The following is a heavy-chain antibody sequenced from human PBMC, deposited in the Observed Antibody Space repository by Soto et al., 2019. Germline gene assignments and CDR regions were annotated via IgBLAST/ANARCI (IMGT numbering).Heavy chain of an antibody. J-gene: IGHJ5*02. V-gene: IGHV3-23*01. CDR3: AKDIKGTGTNVIYAS. Sequence: EVQLLESGGSLVQPGGSLRLSCAASGFSFSTYAMGWVRQAPGKGLEWVSAISGSGSATYYADPVKGRFTISRDNSKDRLYLQMNSLRAGDTAVYSCAKDIKGTGTNVIYASWGQGSLVTVSP. CDR2: ISGSGSAT. D-gene: IGHD1-7*01. CDR1: GFSFSTYA.